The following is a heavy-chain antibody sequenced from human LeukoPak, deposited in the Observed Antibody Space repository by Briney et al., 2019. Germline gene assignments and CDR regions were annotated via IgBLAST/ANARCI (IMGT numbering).Heavy chain of an antibody. CDR2: IYTSGST. Sequence: SETLSLTCTVSGASISSGRHYWSWIRQPAGKGLEWIGRIYTSGSTDYNPSLKSRVTISLDTSKNQFSLKVRSVTAADTAVYYCARDSPGIAATDTWGQGSLVTVSS. J-gene: IGHJ4*02. V-gene: IGHV4-61*02. D-gene: IGHD6-13*01. CDR3: ARDSPGIAATDT. CDR1: GASISSGRHY.